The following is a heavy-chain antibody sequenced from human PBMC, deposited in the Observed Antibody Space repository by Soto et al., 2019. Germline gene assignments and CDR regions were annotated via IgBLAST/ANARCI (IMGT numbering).Heavy chain of an antibody. CDR2: IWYDGSNK. Sequence: PGGSLRLSCAASGFTFSSYGMHWVRQAPGKGLEWVAVIWYDGSNKDYADSVKGRFTISRDNSKNTLYLQMNSLRAEDTAVYYCARVKPSSGSGYPYPYYYYMDVWGKGTTVTVSS. CDR1: GFTFSSYG. D-gene: IGHD3-3*01. CDR3: ARVKPSSGSGYPYPYYYYMDV. V-gene: IGHV3-33*01. J-gene: IGHJ6*03.